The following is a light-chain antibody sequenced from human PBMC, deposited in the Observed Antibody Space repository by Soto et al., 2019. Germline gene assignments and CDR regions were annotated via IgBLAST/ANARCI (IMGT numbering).Light chain of an antibody. CDR3: QQRSNWPWT. CDR1: QSVSSY. Sequence: EIVLTQSPATLSLSPGERATLSCRASQSVSSYLAWYQQKPGQAPRLLIYDASNRATGIPARFSGSGSGTDFTLTISSLETEDFAAYYCQQRSNWPWTFGQGTKADIK. J-gene: IGKJ1*01. V-gene: IGKV3-11*01. CDR2: DAS.